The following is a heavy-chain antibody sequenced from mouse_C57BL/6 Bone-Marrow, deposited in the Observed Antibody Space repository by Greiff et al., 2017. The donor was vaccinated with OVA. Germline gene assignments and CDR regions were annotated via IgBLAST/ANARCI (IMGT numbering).Heavy chain of an antibody. CDR2: IDPNSGGT. CDR3: AREEAYGNYEAWFAY. V-gene: IGHV1-72*01. D-gene: IGHD2-1*01. J-gene: IGHJ3*01. CDR1: GYTFTSYW. Sequence: VKLQQPGAELVKPGASVKLSCKASGYTFTSYWMHWVKQRPGRGLEWIGRIDPNSGGTKYNEKFKSKATLTVDKPSSTAYMQLSSLTSEDSAVYYCAREEAYGNYEAWFAYWGQGTLVTVSA.